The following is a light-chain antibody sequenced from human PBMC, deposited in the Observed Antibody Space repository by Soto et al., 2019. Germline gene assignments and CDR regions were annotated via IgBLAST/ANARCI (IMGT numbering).Light chain of an antibody. CDR2: KVS. CDR1: SSDVGAYDY. V-gene: IGLV2-14*01. CDR3: SSYTTGSLVV. J-gene: IGLJ2*01. Sequence: QSALTQAASVSGSPGQSITISCTGTSSDVGAYDYVTWYQQHPGKAPKVMIYKVSNRPSGVSNRFSGSKSDNTASLTISGLQAEDEADYYCSSYTTGSLVVFGGGTKVTVL.